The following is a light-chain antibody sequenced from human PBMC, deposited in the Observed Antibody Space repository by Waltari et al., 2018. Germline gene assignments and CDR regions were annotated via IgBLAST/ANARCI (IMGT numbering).Light chain of an antibody. J-gene: IGKJ4*01. V-gene: IGKV1-33*01. CDR1: HDISNY. Sequence: DIQMTQSPSSLSASVGARITITCQASHDISNYLNWYQQKSGKAPKLLISDASNLETGVPSRFSGIGSGTDFTFTISSLQPEDIATYYCQQAYSYPLTFGGGTKVEIK. CDR3: QQAYSYPLT. CDR2: DAS.